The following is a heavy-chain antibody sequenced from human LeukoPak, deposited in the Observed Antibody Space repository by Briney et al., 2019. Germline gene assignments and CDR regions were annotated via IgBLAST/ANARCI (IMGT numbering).Heavy chain of an antibody. CDR1: GFTFSRFW. CDR2: IKQDGSEK. V-gene: IGHV3-7*04. D-gene: IGHD2-2*01. J-gene: IGHJ5*02. CDR3: ARGRRLCDP. Sequence: GGSLRLSCAASGFTFSRFWMTWVRQAPGKGLEWVANIKQDGSEKYYVDSMKGRFTISRDNAKNSLYLQMNSLRVEDTAVYYCARGRRLCDPWGQGTLVTVSS.